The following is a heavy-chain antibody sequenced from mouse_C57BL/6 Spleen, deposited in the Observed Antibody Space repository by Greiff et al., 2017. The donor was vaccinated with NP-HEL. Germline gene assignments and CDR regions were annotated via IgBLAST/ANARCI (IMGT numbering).Heavy chain of an antibody. CDR1: GYTFTDYN. V-gene: IGHV1-22*01. D-gene: IGHD1-1*02. J-gene: IGHJ2*01. Sequence: QLQQSGPELVKPGASVKMSCKASGYTFTDYNMHWVKQSHGKSLEWIGYINPNNGGTSYYQKFKGKATLTVNKSSSTAYMELRSLTSEDSAVYYCAGSYGTGTPYSDYWGQGTTLTVSS. CDR2: INPNNGGT. CDR3: AGSYGTGTPYSDY.